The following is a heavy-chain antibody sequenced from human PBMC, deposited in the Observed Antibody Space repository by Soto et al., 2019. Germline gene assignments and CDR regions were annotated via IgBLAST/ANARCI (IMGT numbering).Heavy chain of an antibody. D-gene: IGHD5-18*01. V-gene: IGHV4-30-4*01. Sequence: SETLSLTCTVSGGSISSGDYYWSWIRQPPGKGLEWIGYIYYSGSTYYNPSLKSRVTISVDTSKNQFSLKLSSVTAADTAVYYCASSRIDWKSDTAMAPIGYWGQGTLVTVSS. CDR3: ASSRIDWKSDTAMAPIGY. CDR1: GGSISSGDYY. J-gene: IGHJ4*02. CDR2: IYYSGST.